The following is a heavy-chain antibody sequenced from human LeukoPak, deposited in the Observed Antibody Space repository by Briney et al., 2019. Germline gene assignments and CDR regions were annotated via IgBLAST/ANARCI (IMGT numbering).Heavy chain of an antibody. CDR1: GGSFSGYY. J-gene: IGHJ4*02. CDR2: INHSGST. D-gene: IGHD6-19*01. V-gene: IGHV4-34*01. CDR3: ARGRIAVAGSIDY. Sequence: SETLSLTCAVYGGSFSGYYWSWIRQPPGEGLEWIGEINHSGSTNYNPSLKSRVTISVDTSKNQFSLKLSSVTAADTAVYYCARGRIAVAGSIDYWGQGTLVTVSS.